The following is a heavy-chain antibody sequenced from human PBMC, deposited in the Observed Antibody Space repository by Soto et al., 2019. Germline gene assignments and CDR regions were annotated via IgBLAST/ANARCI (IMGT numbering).Heavy chain of an antibody. CDR2: IYSSGST. CDR3: ASAPTIIFDY. Sequence: SETLSLTCTVSGGSISSSSYYWGWIRQPPGKGLEWIGSIYSSGSTYYNPSLKSRVTISVDTSKNQFSLKLSSVTAADTAVYYCASAPTIIFDYWGQGTLVTVSS. J-gene: IGHJ4*02. D-gene: IGHD5-12*01. CDR1: GGSISSSSYY. V-gene: IGHV4-39*01.